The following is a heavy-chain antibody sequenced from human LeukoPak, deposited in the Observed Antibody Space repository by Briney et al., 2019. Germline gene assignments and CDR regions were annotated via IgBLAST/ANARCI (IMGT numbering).Heavy chain of an antibody. J-gene: IGHJ4*02. CDR1: GFTFSSYG. V-gene: IGHV3-30*02. CDR2: IRYDGSNK. Sequence: GGSLRLSCAASGFTFSSYGMHWVRQAPGKGLEWVAFIRYDGSNKYYADSVKGRFTISRDNSKNTLYLQMSSLRAEDTAVYYCAREPYYDFWSQYYFDYWGQGTLVTVSS. D-gene: IGHD3-3*01. CDR3: AREPYYDFWSQYYFDY.